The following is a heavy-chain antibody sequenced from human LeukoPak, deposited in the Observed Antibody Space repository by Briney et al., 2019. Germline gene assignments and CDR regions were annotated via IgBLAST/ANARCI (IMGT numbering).Heavy chain of an antibody. CDR3: ARLQPGDGGSYYYGTFDY. Sequence: SETLSLTCTVSGGSVSSGSYYWSWIRQPPGKGLEWIGYIYYSGSTNYNPSLKSRVTISVDTSKNQFSLKLSSVTAADTAVYYCARLQPGDGGSYYYGTFDYWGQGTLVTVSS. J-gene: IGHJ4*02. CDR2: IYYSGST. CDR1: GGSVSSGSYY. D-gene: IGHD1-26*01. V-gene: IGHV4-61*01.